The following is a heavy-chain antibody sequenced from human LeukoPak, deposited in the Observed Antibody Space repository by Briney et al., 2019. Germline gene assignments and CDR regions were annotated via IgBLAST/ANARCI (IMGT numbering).Heavy chain of an antibody. J-gene: IGHJ4*02. D-gene: IGHD1-1*01. V-gene: IGHV6-1*01. CDR1: GDTVSSNTAA. CDR3: ARDRLDMGY. CDR2: TYYRSTWLN. Sequence: PSQTLSLTCAISGDTVSSNTAAYNWLRLSPSRGLEWLGRTYYRSTWLNDYAPSVRGRITVSPDTSKNQFSLQLNSVTPEDTAVYYCARDRLDMGYWGQGTPVTVSS.